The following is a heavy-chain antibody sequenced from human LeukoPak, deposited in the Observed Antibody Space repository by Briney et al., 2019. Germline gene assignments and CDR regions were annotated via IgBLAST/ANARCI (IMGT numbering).Heavy chain of an antibody. D-gene: IGHD3-3*01. CDR3: ARVGYDFWSGPSWGFDP. J-gene: IGHJ5*02. V-gene: IGHV1-2*02. CDR2: INPNSGGT. CDR1: GYTFTGYY. Sequence: APVKVSCKASGYTFTGYYMHWVRQAPGQGLEWMGWINPNSGGTNYAQKFQGRVTMTRGTSISTAYMELSRLRSDDTAVYYCARVGYDFWSGPSWGFDPWGQGTLVTVSS.